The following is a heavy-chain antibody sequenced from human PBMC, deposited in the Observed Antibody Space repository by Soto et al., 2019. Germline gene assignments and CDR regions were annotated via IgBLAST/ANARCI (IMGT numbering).Heavy chain of an antibody. J-gene: IGHJ6*02. D-gene: IGHD6-13*01. CDR3: AKALAAAGRSGIYYYYGMDV. Sequence: GGSLRLSCAASGFTFSSYGMHWVRQAPGKGLEWVAVISYDGSNKYYADSVKGRFTISRDNSKNTLYLQMNSLRAEDTAVYYCAKALAAAGRSGIYYYYGMDVWGQGTTVTVSS. V-gene: IGHV3-30*18. CDR2: ISYDGSNK. CDR1: GFTFSSYG.